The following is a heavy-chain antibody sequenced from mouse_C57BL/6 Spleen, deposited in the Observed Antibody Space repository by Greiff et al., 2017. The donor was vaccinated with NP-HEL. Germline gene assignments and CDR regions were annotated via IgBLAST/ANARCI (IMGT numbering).Heavy chain of an antibody. CDR3: TRRLLSHYYAMDY. D-gene: IGHD2-3*01. J-gene: IGHJ4*01. Sequence: QVQLQQSGAELVRPGASVTLSCKASGYTFTDYAMHWVKQTPVHGLEWIGAIDPETGGTAYNQKFQGKAILTADKSSSTAYMELRSLTSEDSAVYVWTRRLLSHYYAMDYWGQGTSVTVSS. CDR2: IDPETGGT. V-gene: IGHV1-15*01. CDR1: GYTFTDYA.